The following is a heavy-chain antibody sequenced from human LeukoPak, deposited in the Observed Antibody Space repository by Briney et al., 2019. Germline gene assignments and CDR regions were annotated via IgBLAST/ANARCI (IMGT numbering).Heavy chain of an antibody. CDR2: INPNSGGT. CDR3: ARGSYDSSDFEYFHH. CDR1: GYTFTVNY. J-gene: IGHJ1*01. Sequence: SSVTVSFKASGYTFTVNYMHWVRQAPGQGLEWMGWINPNSGGTNYAQKFQGRVTMTRDTSSGTAYMELNRLRSDDTAVYYCARGSYDSSDFEYFHHWGQGTLVTVSS. D-gene: IGHD3-22*01. V-gene: IGHV1-2*02.